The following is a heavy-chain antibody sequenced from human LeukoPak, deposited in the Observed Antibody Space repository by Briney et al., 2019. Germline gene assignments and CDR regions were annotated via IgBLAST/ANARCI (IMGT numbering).Heavy chain of an antibody. CDR2: ISYDGSNK. J-gene: IGHJ3*02. V-gene: IGHV3-30*18. CDR3: AKDRRGNAPRGAFDI. CDR1: GFTFSSYG. Sequence: GGSLRLSCAASGFTFSSYGMHWVRQAPGKGLEWVAVISYDGSNKYYADSVKGRFTISRDNSKNTLYLQMNGLRAEDTAVYYCAKDRRGNAPRGAFDIWAKGQWSPSLQ. D-gene: IGHD1-1*01.